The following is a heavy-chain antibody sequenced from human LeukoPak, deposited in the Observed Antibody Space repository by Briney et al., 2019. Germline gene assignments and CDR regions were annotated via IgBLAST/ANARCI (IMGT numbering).Heavy chain of an antibody. J-gene: IGHJ4*02. D-gene: IGHD3-22*01. V-gene: IGHV3-23*01. CDR2: ISGSGGST. Sequence: GGSLRLSCAASGFTFSSYAMSWVRQAPGKGLEWVSAISGSGGSTYYADSVKGRFTISRDNSKNTLYLQMNSLRAEDTAVYFCAKGRVVVIRDNYFDYWGQGTLVTVSS. CDR3: AKGRVVVIRDNYFDY. CDR1: GFTFSSYA.